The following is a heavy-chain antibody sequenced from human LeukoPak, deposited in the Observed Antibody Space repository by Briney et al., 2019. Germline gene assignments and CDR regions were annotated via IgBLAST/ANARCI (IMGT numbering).Heavy chain of an antibody. Sequence: PGGSLRLSCAASGFTFSSYGMYWVRQAPGKGLEWVAVILYDGSNKYYADSVKGRFTISRDNSKNTLYLQMNSLRAEDTAIYYCAKEASSGNFVTIDCWGQGALVTVSS. J-gene: IGHJ4*02. V-gene: IGHV3-30*18. CDR2: ILYDGSNK. CDR1: GFTFSSYG. CDR3: AKEASSGNFVTIDC. D-gene: IGHD1-26*01.